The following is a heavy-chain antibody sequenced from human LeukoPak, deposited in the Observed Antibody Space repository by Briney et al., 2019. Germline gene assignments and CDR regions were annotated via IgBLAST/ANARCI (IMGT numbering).Heavy chain of an antibody. J-gene: IGHJ4*02. Sequence: GGSLRLSCTASGFILGDYAMSWVRQAPGKGLEWVGFIRSKAYGATTEYAASVKGRFTISRDDSKSIAYLQMNSLKTEDTAVYYCTRDTAEFYDSSGYAGDWGQGTLVTVSS. CDR2: IRSKAYGATT. CDR1: GFILGDYA. CDR3: TRDTAEFYDSSGYAGD. D-gene: IGHD3-22*01. V-gene: IGHV3-49*04.